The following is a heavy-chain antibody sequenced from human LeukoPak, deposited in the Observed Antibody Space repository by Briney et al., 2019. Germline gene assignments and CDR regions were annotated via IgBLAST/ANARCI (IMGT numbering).Heavy chain of an antibody. J-gene: IGHJ6*03. V-gene: IGHV3-7*04. CDR3: ARVGYCSSTSCYGHYYYYMDV. CDR1: GFTFSSYW. CDR2: IKQDGSEK. Sequence: GGSLRLSCAASGFTFSSYWMSWVRQAPGKGLEWVANIKQDGSEKYYVDSVKGRFTISRDNAKNSLYLQMNSLRAEDTAVYYCARVGYCSSTSCYGHYYYYMDVWGKGTTVTISS. D-gene: IGHD2-2*01.